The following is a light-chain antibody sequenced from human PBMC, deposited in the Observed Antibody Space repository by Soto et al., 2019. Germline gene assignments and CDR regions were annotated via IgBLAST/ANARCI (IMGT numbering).Light chain of an antibody. CDR1: QSVNTN. V-gene: IGKV3-15*01. J-gene: IGKJ5*01. Sequence: EIVMTQSPATLSVSPGERATLSCRASQSVNTNLAWYQQKPGQAPRLLIYGASTRAPGIPARFSGSGSGTEFTLTISSLQPDDFATYYCQQYNTYSTFGQGTRLEIK. CDR3: QQYNTYST. CDR2: GAS.